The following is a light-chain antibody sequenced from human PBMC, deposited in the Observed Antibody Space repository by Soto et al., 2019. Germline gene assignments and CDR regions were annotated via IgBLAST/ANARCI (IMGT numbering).Light chain of an antibody. J-gene: IGKJ1*01. V-gene: IGKV3-15*01. CDR2: GAS. Sequence: EIMMTQSPATLSVSRGERATRSCRASQTVNTNLAWYQQKPGQAPRLLIYGASTRATDIPARFSGSGSGTEFTLTITSLQSEDFAVYYCQQYNSWPPWAFGQGTKVDI. CDR3: QQYNSWPPWA. CDR1: QTVNTN.